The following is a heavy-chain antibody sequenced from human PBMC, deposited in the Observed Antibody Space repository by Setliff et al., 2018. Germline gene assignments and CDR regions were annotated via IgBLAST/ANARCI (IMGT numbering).Heavy chain of an antibody. D-gene: IGHD3-22*01. CDR3: AREGEYYYDSSGYSGFGDY. Sequence: SLRLSCAASGFTFSNYYMTWIRQAPGKGLEWISYIHDSGNPTYYADSVKGRFTISRDNAKNSLYLQMNSLRAEDTAVYYCAREGEYYYDSSGYSGFGDYWGQGTLVTVSS. V-gene: IGHV3-11*04. CDR1: GFTFSNYY. J-gene: IGHJ4*02. CDR2: IHDSGNPT.